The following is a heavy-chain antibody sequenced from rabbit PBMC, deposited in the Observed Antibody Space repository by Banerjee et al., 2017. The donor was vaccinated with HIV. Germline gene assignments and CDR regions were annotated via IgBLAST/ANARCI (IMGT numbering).Heavy chain of an antibody. CDR3: ARYSSSGGYGL. CDR1: GFTLSNYW. Sequence: QEQLEESGGELVKPEGSLTLTCKASGFTLSNYWICWVRQAPGKGLEWIACIGPGSGGSTYYASWVNGRFTISRSTSLDTVTLQLNSLTVADTATHFCARYSSSGGYGLWGPGTLVTVS. D-gene: IGHD1-1*01. CDR2: IGPGSGGST. J-gene: IGHJ4*01. V-gene: IGHV1S45*01.